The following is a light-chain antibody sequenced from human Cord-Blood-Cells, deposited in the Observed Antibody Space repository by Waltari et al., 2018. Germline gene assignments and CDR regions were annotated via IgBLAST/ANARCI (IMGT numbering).Light chain of an antibody. CDR1: SSDVGGYNY. CDR2: DVS. Sequence: QSALTQPASVSGSPGQSITLSCTGTSSDVGGYNYVSWYQQHPGKAPKLMIYDVSNRPSGVSNHFSGSKSGNTASLTISGLQAEDEADYYCSSYTSSSTRVFGGGTKLTVL. CDR3: SSYTSSSTRV. V-gene: IGLV2-14*01. J-gene: IGLJ2*01.